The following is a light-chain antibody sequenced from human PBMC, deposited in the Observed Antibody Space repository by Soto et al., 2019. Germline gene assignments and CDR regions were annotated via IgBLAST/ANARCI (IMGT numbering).Light chain of an antibody. J-gene: IGKJ1*01. V-gene: IGKV3-15*01. CDR3: QQYNNWPRT. CDR1: QSVRSD. Sequence: EFVLTQSPDTLSLSPGQRATLSCRASQSVRSDYFAWYQQKPGQAPRVIIFGVSTRATGIPARFSGSGSGTEFTLTISSLQSEDFAVYYCQQYNNWPRTFGQGTKVDIK. CDR2: GVS.